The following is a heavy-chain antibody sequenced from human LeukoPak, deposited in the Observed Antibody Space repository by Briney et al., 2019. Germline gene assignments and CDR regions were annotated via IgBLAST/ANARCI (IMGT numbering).Heavy chain of an antibody. D-gene: IGHD1-26*01. CDR1: GFTLSTYS. CDR3: ARDNTGSYEY. V-gene: IGHV3-43*02. CDR2: IRADGATT. J-gene: IGHJ4*02. Sequence: GGSLRLSCVISGFTLSTYSMHWVRQAPGKGLEWVSLIRADGATTRYTDSVKGRFTISRDNSKDSLYLQMNSLRTEDTALYYCARDNTGSYEYWGQGTLVTVSP.